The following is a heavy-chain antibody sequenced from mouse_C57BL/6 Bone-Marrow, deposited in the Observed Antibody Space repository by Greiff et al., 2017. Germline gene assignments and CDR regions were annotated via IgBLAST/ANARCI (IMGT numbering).Heavy chain of an antibody. Sequence: VQLQQPGAELVKPGASVKVSCKASGYTFTSYWMHWVKQRTGQGLEWIGEIYPRSGNTYYNEKFKGKATLTADKSSSTAYMELRILTSEDSAVYFCARSLYWGQGTTLTVSS. CDR1: GYTFTSYW. CDR2: IYPRSGNT. CDR3: ARSLY. J-gene: IGHJ2*01. V-gene: IGHV1-81*01.